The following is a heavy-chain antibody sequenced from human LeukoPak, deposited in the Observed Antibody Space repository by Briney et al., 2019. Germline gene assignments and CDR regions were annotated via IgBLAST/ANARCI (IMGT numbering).Heavy chain of an antibody. Sequence: GGSLRLSCAASGFTFSIYSMSWVRQAPGKGLEWVSSISSSSSYIYYADSVKGRFTISRDNAKNSLYLQMNSLRAEDTAVYYCARGPVGTYSYGLSWFDPWGQGTLVTVSS. V-gene: IGHV3-21*01. CDR2: ISSSSSYI. D-gene: IGHD5-18*01. CDR3: ARGPVGTYSYGLSWFDP. J-gene: IGHJ5*02. CDR1: GFTFSIYS.